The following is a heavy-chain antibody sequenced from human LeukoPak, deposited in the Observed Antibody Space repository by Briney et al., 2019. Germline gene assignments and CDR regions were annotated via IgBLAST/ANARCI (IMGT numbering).Heavy chain of an antibody. CDR1: GGSIRYSGYY. CDR3: ASPGYSYGYGAFDF. D-gene: IGHD5-18*01. Sequence: KPSETLSLTCTVSGGSIRYSGYYWGWIRQPPGKGLEWIGSIFYSGITYYNPSLKSRVTISVDTSKKQFSLKLSSVTAADTAVYYCASPGYSYGYGAFDFWGQGTLVTVSS. V-gene: IGHV4-39*01. CDR2: IFYSGIT. J-gene: IGHJ4*02.